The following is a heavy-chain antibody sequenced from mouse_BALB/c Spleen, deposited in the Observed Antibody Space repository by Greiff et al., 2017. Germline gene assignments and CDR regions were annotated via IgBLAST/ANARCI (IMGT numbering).Heavy chain of an antibody. V-gene: IGHV5-4*02. Sequence: EVQLVESGGGLVKPGGSLKLSCAASGFTFSDYYMYWVRQTPEKRLEWVATISDGGSYTYYPDSVKGRFTISRDNAKNNLYLQMSSLKSEDTAMYYCARDYGNYEFAYWGQGTLVTVSA. CDR1: GFTFSDYY. D-gene: IGHD2-1*01. CDR3: ARDYGNYEFAY. J-gene: IGHJ3*01. CDR2: ISDGGSYT.